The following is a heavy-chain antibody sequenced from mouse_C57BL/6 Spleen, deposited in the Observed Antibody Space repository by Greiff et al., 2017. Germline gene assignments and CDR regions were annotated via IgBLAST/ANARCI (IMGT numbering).Heavy chain of an antibody. CDR3: ARYLDYAMDY. J-gene: IGHJ4*01. CDR1: GFTFTDYY. CDR2: IRNKANGYTT. V-gene: IGHV7-3*01. Sequence: EVKLVESGGGLVQPGGSLSLSCAASGFTFTDYYMSWVRQPPGKALEWLGFIRNKANGYTTEYSASVKGRFTISRDNSQSILYLQMNALRAEDSATYYCARYLDYAMDYWGQGTSVTVSS.